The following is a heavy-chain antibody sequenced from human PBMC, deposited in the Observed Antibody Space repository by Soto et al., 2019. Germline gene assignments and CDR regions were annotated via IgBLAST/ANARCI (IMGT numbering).Heavy chain of an antibody. CDR3: ASGDYGSGSYYNRYYYYGMDV. Sequence: SETLSLTCTVSGCSISSSSYYWGWIRQPPGKGLEWIGSIYYSGSTYYNPSLKSRVTISVDTSKNQFSLKLSSVTAADTAVYYCASGDYGSGSYYNRYYYYGMDVWGQGTTVT. V-gene: IGHV4-39*01. CDR2: IYYSGST. J-gene: IGHJ6*02. CDR1: GCSISSSSYY. D-gene: IGHD3-10*01.